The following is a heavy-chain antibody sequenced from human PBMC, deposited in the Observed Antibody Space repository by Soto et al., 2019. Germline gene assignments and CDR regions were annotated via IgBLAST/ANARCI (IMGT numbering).Heavy chain of an antibody. CDR2: INHSGST. J-gene: IGHJ4*02. CDR1: GGSFSGYY. Sequence: SETLSLTCAVYGGSFSGYYWSWIRQPPGKGLEWIGEINHSGSTNYNPSLKSRVTISVDTPKNQFSLKLSSVTAADTAVYYCATLGQLVNYWGQGTRVIVSS. CDR3: ATLGQLVNY. V-gene: IGHV4-34*01. D-gene: IGHD6-6*01.